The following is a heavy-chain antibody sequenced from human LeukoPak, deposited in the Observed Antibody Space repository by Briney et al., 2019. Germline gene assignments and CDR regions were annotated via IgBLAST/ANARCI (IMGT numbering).Heavy chain of an antibody. CDR1: GFTFRAYI. Sequence: GGSLSLSCAASGFTFRAYIMHWVRQAPGKGLEWVAVITSDGTNEYYADAVKGRFTISRDNSKTTLYLHMNSLRVEDAAVYYCARSNGWYLDYWGQGTLVTVSS. CDR3: ARSNGWYLDY. V-gene: IGHV3-30-3*01. D-gene: IGHD6-19*01. J-gene: IGHJ4*02. CDR2: ITSDGTNE.